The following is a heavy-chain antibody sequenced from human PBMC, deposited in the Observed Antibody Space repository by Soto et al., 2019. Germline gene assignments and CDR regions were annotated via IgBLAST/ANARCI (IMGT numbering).Heavy chain of an antibody. CDR2: ISGSGGST. CDR1: GFTFSSYA. V-gene: IGHV3-23*01. J-gene: IGHJ5*02. Sequence: PGGSLRLSCAASGFTFSSYAMSGVRQDPGKGLEWVSAISGSGGSTYYADSVKGRFTISRDNSKNTLYLQMNSLRAEDTAVYYCAKDLAAYDPNNWFDPWGQGTLVTVSS. CDR3: AKDLAAYDPNNWFDP. D-gene: IGHD3-22*01.